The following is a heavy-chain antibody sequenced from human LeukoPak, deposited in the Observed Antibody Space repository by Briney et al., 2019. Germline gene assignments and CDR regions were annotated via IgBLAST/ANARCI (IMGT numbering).Heavy chain of an antibody. Sequence: ASVKVSCKASGYTFTSYHMHWVRQAPGQGLEWMGKINLSGGSTTYAQKFQGRVTMTRNTSISTAYMELTSLRSEDTAVYYCVGGAPNWGFDYWGQGTLVTVSS. J-gene: IGHJ4*02. V-gene: IGHV1-46*01. CDR3: VGGAPNWGFDY. CDR1: GYTFTSYH. CDR2: INLSGGST. D-gene: IGHD7-27*01.